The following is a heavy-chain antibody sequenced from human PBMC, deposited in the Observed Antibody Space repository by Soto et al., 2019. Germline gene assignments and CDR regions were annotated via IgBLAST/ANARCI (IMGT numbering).Heavy chain of an antibody. D-gene: IGHD3-10*01. V-gene: IGHV3-66*01. CDR3: ARGEWFGEYGSYYFDY. CDR2: IYSRGST. Sequence: EVQLVESGGGLVQPGGSLRLSCAASGVTVSSNYMSWVRQAPGKGLEWVSVIYSRGSTYYADSVKGRFTISRDNSKRTLYLQMDSLRAEDTAVYYCARGEWFGEYGSYYFDYSGQGTLVTVSS. J-gene: IGHJ4*02. CDR1: GVTVSSNY.